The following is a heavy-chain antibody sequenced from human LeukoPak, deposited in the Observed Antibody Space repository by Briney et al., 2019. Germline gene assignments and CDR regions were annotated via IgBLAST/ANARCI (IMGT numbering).Heavy chain of an antibody. D-gene: IGHD6-19*01. CDR3: ASPSSGQSFDI. J-gene: IGHJ3*02. V-gene: IGHV3-53*01. Sequence: GGSLRLSCAASGFIVSSNYMNWVRQAPGKGLEWVSVIYTGGNTYYADSVEGRFTISRDNSKNTLYLQMHSLRAEDTAVYYCASPSSGQSFDIWGQGTMVTVSS. CDR2: IYTGGNT. CDR1: GFIVSSNY.